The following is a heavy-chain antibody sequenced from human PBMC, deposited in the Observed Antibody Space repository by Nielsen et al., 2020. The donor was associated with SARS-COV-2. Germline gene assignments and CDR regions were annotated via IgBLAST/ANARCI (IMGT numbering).Heavy chain of an antibody. J-gene: IGHJ4*02. V-gene: IGHV3-33*06. Sequence: GGSLRLSCAASGFTFSSYGMHWVRQAPGKGLEWVAVIWYDGSNKYYADSVKGRFTISRDNSKNTLYLQMNSLRAEDTAVYYCAKRLVVVAATGDFDYWGQGTLVTVSS. CDR3: AKRLVVVAATGDFDY. D-gene: IGHD2-15*01. CDR1: GFTFSSYG. CDR2: IWYDGSNK.